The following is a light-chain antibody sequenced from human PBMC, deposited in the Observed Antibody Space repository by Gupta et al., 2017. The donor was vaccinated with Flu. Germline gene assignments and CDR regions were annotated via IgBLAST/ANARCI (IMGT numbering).Light chain of an antibody. CDR1: SGDVGGYNY. CDR3: SSDTSSSTWV. CDR2: EVS. J-gene: IGLJ3*02. Sequence: QSALTQPASVSASPGQSITISCTGTSGDVGGYNYVSWYQQHPGKVPKLMIYEVSNRPSGVSNRFSGSKSGNTASLTISGLQAEDEADYYCSSDTSSSTWVFGGGTKLTVL. V-gene: IGLV2-14*01.